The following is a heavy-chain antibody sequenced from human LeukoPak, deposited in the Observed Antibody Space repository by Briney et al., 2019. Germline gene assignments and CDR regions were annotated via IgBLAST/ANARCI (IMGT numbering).Heavy chain of an antibody. V-gene: IGHV4-39*02. CDR2: IYYSGST. CDR3: ARDSGITGTPDY. D-gene: IGHD1-20*01. J-gene: IGHJ4*02. Sequence: SETLSLTCTVSGGSISSSSYYWGWIRQPPGKGLEWIGSIYYSGSTYYNPSLRSRVTISVDTSKNQFSLKLSSVTAADTAVYYCARDSGITGTPDYWGQGTLVTVSS. CDR1: GGSISSSSYY.